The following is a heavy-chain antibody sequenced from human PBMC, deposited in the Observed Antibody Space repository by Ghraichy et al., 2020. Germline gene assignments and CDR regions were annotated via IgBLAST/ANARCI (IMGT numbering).Heavy chain of an antibody. J-gene: IGHJ4*02. Sequence: GGSLRLSCAASGFTFSSYAMSWVRQAPGKGLEWVSAISGSGGSTYYADSVKGRFTISRDNSKNTLYLQMNSLRAEDTAVYYCAKDLRELPYYTHFDYWGQGTLVTVSS. D-gene: IGHD1-26*01. CDR2: ISGSGGST. CDR1: GFTFSSYA. CDR3: AKDLRELPYYTHFDY. V-gene: IGHV3-23*01.